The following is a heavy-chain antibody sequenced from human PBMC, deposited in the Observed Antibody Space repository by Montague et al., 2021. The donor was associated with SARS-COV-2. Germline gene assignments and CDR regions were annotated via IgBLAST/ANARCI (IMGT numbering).Heavy chain of an antibody. D-gene: IGHD1-26*01. V-gene: IGHV4-34*01. CDR2: VDHRGNT. CDR1: GGSFHIFS. CDR3: ARGTRLLQITPGFRH. J-gene: IGHJ4*02. Sequence: SETLSLTCGVSGGSFHIFSWGWIRQSPGKGLEWIGEVDHRGNTKYNPSLKTRVTISVDTSKNQFSLNLTSMTAADSAMYYCARGTRLLQITPGFRHWGQGIQVAVSS.